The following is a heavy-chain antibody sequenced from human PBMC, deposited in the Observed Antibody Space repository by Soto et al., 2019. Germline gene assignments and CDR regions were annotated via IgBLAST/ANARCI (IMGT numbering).Heavy chain of an antibody. CDR1: GGSFSGYY. D-gene: IGHD1-7*01. V-gene: IGHV4-34*01. J-gene: IGHJ4*02. CDR2: INHSGST. Sequence: PSETLSLTCAVYGGSFSGYYWSWIRQPPGKGLEWIGEINHSGSTNYNPSLKSRVTISVDTSKNQFSLKLSSVTAADTAVCYCARDLSTGTTNYWGQGTLVTVSS. CDR3: ARDLSTGTTNY.